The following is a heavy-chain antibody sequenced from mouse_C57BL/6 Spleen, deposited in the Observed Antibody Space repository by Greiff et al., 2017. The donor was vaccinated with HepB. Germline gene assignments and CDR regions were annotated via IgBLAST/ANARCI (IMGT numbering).Heavy chain of an antibody. CDR2: INPNNGGT. CDR3: ARSRVGYFDV. V-gene: IGHV1-26*01. J-gene: IGHJ1*03. Sequence: EVKLQQSGPELVKPGASVKISCKASGYTFTDYYMNWVKQSHGKSLEWIGDINPNNGGTSYNQKFKGKATLTVDKSSSTAYMELRSLTSEDSAVYYCARSRVGYFDVWGTGTTVTVSS. CDR1: GYTFTDYY.